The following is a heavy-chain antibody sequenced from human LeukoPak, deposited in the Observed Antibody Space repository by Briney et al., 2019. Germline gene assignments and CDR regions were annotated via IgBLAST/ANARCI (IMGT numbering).Heavy chain of an antibody. D-gene: IGHD6-19*01. CDR3: AASALTFSSGWFVY. J-gene: IGHJ4*02. V-gene: IGHV3-74*01. CDR2: ISKDGSST. Sequence: GGSLRLSCAASGFTFSNYLMQWVRQTPKKGLVWLSRISKDGSSTVYADSVKGRFTISRDNAKNTLYLQMNSLRDEDTAVYYCAASALTFSSGWFVYWGQGSLVTVSS. CDR1: GFTFSNYL.